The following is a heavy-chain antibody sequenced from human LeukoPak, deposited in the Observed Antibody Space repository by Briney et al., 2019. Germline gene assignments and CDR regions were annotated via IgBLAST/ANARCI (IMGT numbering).Heavy chain of an antibody. CDR2: ISSNGGTT. CDR1: GFTFSTYS. J-gene: IGHJ5*02. Sequence: GGSLRLSCAASGFTFSTYSMNWVRQAPGRGLEWVSYISSNGGTTHYADSVKGRFTISRDTGKNSLYLQMNSLRDKDTAVYYCARTGDSSGYYVWFDPWGQGTLVTVSS. CDR3: ARTGDSSGYYVWFDP. D-gene: IGHD6-19*01. V-gene: IGHV3-48*02.